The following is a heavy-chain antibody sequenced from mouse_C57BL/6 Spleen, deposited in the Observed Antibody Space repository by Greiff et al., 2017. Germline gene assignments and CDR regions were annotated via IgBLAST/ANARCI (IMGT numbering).Heavy chain of an antibody. V-gene: IGHV1-39*01. J-gene: IGHJ4*01. CDR2: INPNYGTT. D-gene: IGHD1-1*01. CDR1: GYSFTDYN. CDR3: ARWTTVGDYYAMDY. Sequence: QLQQSGPELVKPGASVKISCKASGYSFTDYNMNWVKQSNGKSLEWIGVINPNYGTTSYNQKFKGKATLTVDQSSSTAYMQRNSLTSEDSTVYYCARWTTVGDYYAMDYWGQGTSATGSS.